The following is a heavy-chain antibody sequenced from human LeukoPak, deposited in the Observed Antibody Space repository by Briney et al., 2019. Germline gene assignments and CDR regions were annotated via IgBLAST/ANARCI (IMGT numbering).Heavy chain of an antibody. CDR3: ARGRGSSGEATNYCYYYMDV. V-gene: IGHV3-48*01. D-gene: IGHD6-19*01. J-gene: IGHJ6*03. Sequence: GGSLRLSCAASGFTFSSYSMNWVRQAPGKGLEWVSYISSSSSTIYYADSVKGRFTISRDNAKNSLYLQMNSLRAEDTAVYYCARGRGSSGEATNYCYYYMDVWGKGTTVTVSS. CDR1: GFTFSSYS. CDR2: ISSSSSTI.